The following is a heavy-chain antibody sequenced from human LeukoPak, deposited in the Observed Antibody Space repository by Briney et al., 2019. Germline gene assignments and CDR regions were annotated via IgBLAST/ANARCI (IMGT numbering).Heavy chain of an antibody. V-gene: IGHV3-30*18. CDR2: IPYHGSDT. D-gene: IGHD6-19*01. J-gene: IGHJ4*02. CDR3: AKDLAGLQWLAPCFDY. Sequence: GRSLRLSCAASGFTFSSYGMHWVRQAPGKGLEWVAVIPYHGSDTFYADSVKGRFTISRDNSKNTLYLQMNSLRVEDTAVYYCAKDLAGLQWLAPCFDYWGQGTLVTVSS. CDR1: GFTFSSYG.